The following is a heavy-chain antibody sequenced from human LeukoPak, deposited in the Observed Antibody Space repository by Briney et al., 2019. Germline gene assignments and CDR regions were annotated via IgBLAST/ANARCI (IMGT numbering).Heavy chain of an antibody. CDR2: ISGSRST. J-gene: IGHJ3*02. CDR3: AKDRGSGYSFDAFDI. CDR1: GFTFSTYG. D-gene: IGHD3-22*01. V-gene: IGHV3-23*01. Sequence: PGGSLRLSCAASGFTFSTYGMSWVRQAPGMGLEWVSAISGSRSTYYADSVKGRFTISRDNSKNTLYLQMNSLRVEDTAVYYCAKDRGSGYSFDAFDIWGQGTLVTVSS.